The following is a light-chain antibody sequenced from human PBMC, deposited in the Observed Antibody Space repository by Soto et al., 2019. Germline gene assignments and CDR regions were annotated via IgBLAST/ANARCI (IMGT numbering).Light chain of an antibody. V-gene: IGKV1-5*01. J-gene: IGKJ1*01. Sequence: DIQVTQAPSTLSETVKDRVTITCLASQSISSWLAWYQQKPGKAPKLLIYDASSLESGVPSRFSGSGSGTEFTLTICSLQPDDFATYYCQQYNSYPTFGQGTKVDIK. CDR1: QSISSW. CDR3: QQYNSYPT. CDR2: DAS.